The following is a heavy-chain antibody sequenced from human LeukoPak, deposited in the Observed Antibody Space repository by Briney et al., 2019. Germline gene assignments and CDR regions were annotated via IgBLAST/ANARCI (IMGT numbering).Heavy chain of an antibody. CDR3: ARDLHKDY. J-gene: IGHJ4*02. CDR2: INHSGST. CDR1: GGSFSGYY. D-gene: IGHD2-21*01. Sequence: SETLSLTCAVYGGSFSGYYWSWIRQPPGKGLEWIGEINHSGSTNYNPSLKSRVTISVDTSKNQFSLKLSSVTAADTAVYYCARDLHKDYWGQGTLVTVSS. V-gene: IGHV4-34*01.